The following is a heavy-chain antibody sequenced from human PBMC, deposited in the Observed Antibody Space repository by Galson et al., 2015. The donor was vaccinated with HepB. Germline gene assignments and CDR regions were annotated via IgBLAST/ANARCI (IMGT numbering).Heavy chain of an antibody. D-gene: IGHD6-13*01. CDR2: ISAYNGDT. CDR1: GYTFTNHY. Sequence: SVKVSCKASGYTFTNHYINWVRQAPGQGLEWMGWISAYNGDTTYAQNLQGRVTMTTDTSTSTAYMELRSPRSDDTAVYFCARDIAAAGVVFDSWGQGTLVTVSS. J-gene: IGHJ4*02. V-gene: IGHV1-18*04. CDR3: ARDIAAAGVVFDS.